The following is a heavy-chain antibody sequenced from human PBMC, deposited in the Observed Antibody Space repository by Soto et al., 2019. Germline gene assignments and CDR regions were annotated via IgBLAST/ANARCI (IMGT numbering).Heavy chain of an antibody. Sequence: SVKVSCKASGGTFSSYAISWVRQAPGQGLEWMGGIIPIFGTANYAQKFQGRVTITADESTSTAYMELSSLRSDDTAVYYCARDGAYGSGSYYRNYCMDGWGQGTTVTVA. D-gene: IGHD3-10*01. CDR3: ARDGAYGSGSYYRNYCMDG. V-gene: IGHV1-69*13. CDR2: IIPIFGTA. CDR1: GGTFSSYA. J-gene: IGHJ6*02.